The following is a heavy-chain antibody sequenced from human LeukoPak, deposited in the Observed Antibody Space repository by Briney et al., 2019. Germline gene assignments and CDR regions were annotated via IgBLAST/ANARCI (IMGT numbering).Heavy chain of an antibody. CDR1: GYTFTGFY. CDR2: INPKNGAT. Sequence: GASVKVSCKPSGYTFTGFYIHWVRQAPGQRLQWMGWINPKNGATKYSQNFRGRVTMTRDTSIDTAYMELSSLTSDDTAIYYCARPTHRLTVTTAIDYWGQGTLVTVSS. D-gene: IGHD4-17*01. CDR3: ARPTHRLTVTTAIDY. V-gene: IGHV1-2*02. J-gene: IGHJ4*02.